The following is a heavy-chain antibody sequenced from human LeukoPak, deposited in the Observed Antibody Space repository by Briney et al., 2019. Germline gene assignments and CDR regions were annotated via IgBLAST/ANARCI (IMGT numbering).Heavy chain of an antibody. CDR1: RFTFSSYT. Sequence: GGSLRLSCEASRFTFSSYTMHWVRQAPGKGLDWVAVVSYDSSNTYYADSVKGRFTISRDNSKNTLYLQMNSLRAEDTAVYYCARGGIVRTYYYDSSGEAFDYWGQGTLATVSS. CDR2: VSYDSSNT. V-gene: IGHV3-30*04. D-gene: IGHD3-22*01. J-gene: IGHJ4*02. CDR3: ARGGIVRTYYYDSSGEAFDY.